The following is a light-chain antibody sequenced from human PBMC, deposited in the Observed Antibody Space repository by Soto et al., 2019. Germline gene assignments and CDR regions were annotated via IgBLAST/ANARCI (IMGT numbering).Light chain of an antibody. J-gene: IGKJ2*01. CDR2: DVS. CDR3: QQYNNWPPYT. Sequence: EILMTQSPATLSVSPGERATLSCRASQSVTSRLAWYQQKPGQAPRLLMYDVSTRAPGIPGRFSGSGSGTEFTLTISSLQSEDFAVYYCQQYNNWPPYTFGQGTKLEIK. CDR1: QSVTSR. V-gene: IGKV3-15*01.